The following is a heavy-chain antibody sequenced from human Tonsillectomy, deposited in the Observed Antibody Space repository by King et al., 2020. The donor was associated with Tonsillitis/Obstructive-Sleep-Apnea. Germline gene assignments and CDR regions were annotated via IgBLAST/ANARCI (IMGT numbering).Heavy chain of an antibody. D-gene: IGHD2-2*01. CDR3: ARPRGRCSSTSCYGLGAFDI. Sequence: VQLVESGGGLVQPGGSLRLSCAASGFTFSSYAMSWVRQAPGKGLEWVSAISGSGGSTYYADSVKGRFTISRDNSKNTLHLQMNSLRAEDTAVYYCARPRGRCSSTSCYGLGAFDIWGQGTMVTVSS. V-gene: IGHV3-23*04. CDR1: GFTFSSYA. CDR2: ISGSGGST. J-gene: IGHJ3*02.